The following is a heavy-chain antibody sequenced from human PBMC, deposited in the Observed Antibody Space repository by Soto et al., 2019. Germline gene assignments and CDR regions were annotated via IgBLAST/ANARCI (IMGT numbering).Heavy chain of an antibody. V-gene: IGHV3-21*01. Sequence: VQLVESGGGVVQPGRSLRLSCAASGFTFSSYSMNWVRQAPGKGLEWVSSISSSSSYIYYADSVKGRFTISRDNAKNSLYLQMNSLRAEDTAVYYCARGRYYDFWSGPDYYYGMDVWGQGTTVTVSS. D-gene: IGHD3-3*01. CDR3: ARGRYYDFWSGPDYYYGMDV. CDR2: ISSSSSYI. CDR1: GFTFSSYS. J-gene: IGHJ6*02.